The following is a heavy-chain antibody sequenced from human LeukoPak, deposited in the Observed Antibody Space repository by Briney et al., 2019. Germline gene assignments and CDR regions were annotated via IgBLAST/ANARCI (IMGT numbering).Heavy chain of an antibody. CDR2: ISGSAGTT. CDR3: AKGLNWFDP. V-gene: IGHV3-23*01. Sequence: PGGSLRLSYAASGFTFSTYGMSWVRQAPGKGLEWVSTISGSAGTTDYADSVKGRFTISRDNSKNTLYLQMNSLRAEDTAVYYCAKGLNWFDPWGQGTLVTVSS. D-gene: IGHD4-11*01. CDR1: GFTFSTYG. J-gene: IGHJ5*02.